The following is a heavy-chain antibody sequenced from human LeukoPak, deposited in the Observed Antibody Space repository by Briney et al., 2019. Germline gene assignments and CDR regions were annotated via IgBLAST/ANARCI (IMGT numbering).Heavy chain of an antibody. D-gene: IGHD3-16*01. CDR3: ARGGDYEGWFDP. Sequence: ASVKVSCKASGYTFTGYSMHWVRQAPGQGLEWMGWINPNSGVTNYAQKFQGRVTMTRDTSISTAYMELSRLRSDDTAVYYCARGGDYEGWFDPWGQGTLVTVSS. J-gene: IGHJ5*02. CDR2: INPNSGVT. CDR1: GYTFTGYS. V-gene: IGHV1-2*02.